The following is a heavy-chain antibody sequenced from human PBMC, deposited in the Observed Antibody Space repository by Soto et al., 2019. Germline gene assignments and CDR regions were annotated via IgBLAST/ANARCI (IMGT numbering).Heavy chain of an antibody. V-gene: IGHV3-33*01. Sequence: PGGSLRLSCAASGFTFSSYGMHWVRQAPGKGLEWVAVIWYDGSNKYYADSVKGRFTISRDNSKNTLYLQMNSLRAEDTAVYYYARIRNHGHFDFWGQGTLLTVST. J-gene: IGHJ4*02. CDR2: IWYDGSNK. CDR3: ARIRNHGHFDF. CDR1: GFTFSSYG.